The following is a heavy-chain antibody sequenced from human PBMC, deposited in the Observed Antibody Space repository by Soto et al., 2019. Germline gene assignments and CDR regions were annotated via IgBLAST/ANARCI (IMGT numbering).Heavy chain of an antibody. CDR3: ARLNGYCVSTNCHGSYGMDV. V-gene: IGHV4-31*03. D-gene: IGHD2-2*03. Sequence: SETQSLTSTVSGGYIGSGGYYWSWIRQHPGKGLEWIGYIFYTGSTYYNPSLKSRVTISVDTSKNEFSLRLSSVTAADTAVYYCARLNGYCVSTNCHGSYGMDVWGQGTTVTVSS. CDR2: IFYTGST. CDR1: GGYIGSGGYY. J-gene: IGHJ6*02.